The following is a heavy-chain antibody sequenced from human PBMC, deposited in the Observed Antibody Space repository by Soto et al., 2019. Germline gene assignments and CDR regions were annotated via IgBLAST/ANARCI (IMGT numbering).Heavy chain of an antibody. CDR3: AKVPNGY. Sequence: GGSLRLSCAASGFTFSSFAMSWVRQPPGKGLEWVSAISGSGGSPYYADSVKGRFTISRDNSRNTLYMQMNSLRAEDTAVYYCAKVPNGYWGQGTLVTVSS. CDR2: ISGSGGSP. J-gene: IGHJ4*02. CDR1: GFTFSSFA. V-gene: IGHV3-23*01.